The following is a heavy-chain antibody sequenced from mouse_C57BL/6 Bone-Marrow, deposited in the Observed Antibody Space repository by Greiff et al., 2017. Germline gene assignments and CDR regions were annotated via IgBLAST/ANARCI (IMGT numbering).Heavy chain of an antibody. CDR1: GYTFTSYT. CDR3: ARSPYYYGSSYGAMDY. Sequence: QVQLKQSGAELARPGASVKMSCKASGYTFTSYTMHWVKQRPGQGLEWIGYINPSSGYTKYNQKFKDKATLTADKSSSTAYMQLSSLTSEDSAVYYCARSPYYYGSSYGAMDYWGQGTSVTVSS. CDR2: INPSSGYT. D-gene: IGHD1-1*01. J-gene: IGHJ4*01. V-gene: IGHV1-4*01.